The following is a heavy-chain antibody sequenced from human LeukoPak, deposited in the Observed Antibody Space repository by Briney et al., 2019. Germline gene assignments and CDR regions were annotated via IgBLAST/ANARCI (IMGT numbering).Heavy chain of an antibody. V-gene: IGHV3-21*01. D-gene: IGHD3-10*01. Sequence: GGSLRLSCAASGFTFSSYSMNCVRQAPGKGLEWVSSISSSSSYIYYADSVKGRFTISRDNAKNSLYLQMNSLRAEDTAVYYCARAGMVRGVILYYFDYWGQGTLVTVSS. CDR2: ISSSSSYI. J-gene: IGHJ4*02. CDR1: GFTFSSYS. CDR3: ARAGMVRGVILYYFDY.